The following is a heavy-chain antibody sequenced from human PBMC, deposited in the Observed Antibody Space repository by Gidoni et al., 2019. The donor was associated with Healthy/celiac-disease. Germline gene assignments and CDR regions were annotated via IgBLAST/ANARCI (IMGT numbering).Heavy chain of an antibody. D-gene: IGHD3-22*01. Sequence: DGLEWIGSIYYSGSTYYNPSLKSRVTISVDTSKNQFSLKLSSVTAADTAVYYCARLGRYYDADSGFLPDGYWGQGTLVTVSS. CDR2: IYYSGST. J-gene: IGHJ4*02. V-gene: IGHV4-39*01. CDR3: ARLGRYYDADSGFLPDGY.